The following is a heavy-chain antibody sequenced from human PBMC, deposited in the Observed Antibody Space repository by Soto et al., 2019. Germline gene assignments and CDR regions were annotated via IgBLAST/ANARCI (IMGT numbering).Heavy chain of an antibody. CDR3: AHRQSSSWMD. J-gene: IGHJ4*02. D-gene: IGHD6-13*01. CDR2: VYWDDDK. V-gene: IGHV2-5*02. CDR1: GFSLSTSGVG. Sequence: QITLKESGPTLVKPTQTLTLTCTFSGFSLSTSGVGVGWIRQPPGKALEWVALVYWDDDKRYSPSLKSRLTIIKDTSKNHVVLIMTNMEPVDTATYYCAHRQSSSWMDWGQGALVTVSS.